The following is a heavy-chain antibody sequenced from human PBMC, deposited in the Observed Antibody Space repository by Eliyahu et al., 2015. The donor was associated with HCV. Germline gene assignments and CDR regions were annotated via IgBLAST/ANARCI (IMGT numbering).Heavy chain of an antibody. D-gene: IGHD3-10*01. CDR3: AGLRGVIFYNYHAMDV. CDR2: ISHSGST. V-gene: IGHV4-34*01. Sequence: WIRQSPGRGLEWIGEISHSGSTNYNPSLKSRLTISVDTSKSQFSLRLSSMTAADSAIYYCAGLRGVIFYNYHAMDVWGQGTTVAVSS. J-gene: IGHJ6*02.